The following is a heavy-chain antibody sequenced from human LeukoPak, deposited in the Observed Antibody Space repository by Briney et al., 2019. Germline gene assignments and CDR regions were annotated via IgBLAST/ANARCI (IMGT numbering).Heavy chain of an antibody. Sequence: PGGSLRLSCTASGFSFDEHAMHWVRQAPGKGLGWVSGISWNSGIIGYAGSVRGRFTISRDNAKNSLYLQMNSLRAEDMAVYYYTKYLCSTRCALGDWGQGSLVTVSS. D-gene: IGHD2-2*01. CDR2: ISWNSGII. J-gene: IGHJ4*02. V-gene: IGHV3-9*03. CDR3: TKYLCSTRCALGD. CDR1: GFSFDEHA.